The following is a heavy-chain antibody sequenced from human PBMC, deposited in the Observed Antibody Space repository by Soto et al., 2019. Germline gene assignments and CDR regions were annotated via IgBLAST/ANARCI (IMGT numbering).Heavy chain of an antibody. CDR2: INHSGST. V-gene: IGHV4-34*01. J-gene: IGHJ4*02. D-gene: IGHD3-22*01. CDR3: ARDYYDSSGPDY. Sequence: SETLSLTCAVYGGSFSGYYWSWIRQPPGKGLEWIGEINHSGSTNYNPSLKSRVTISVDTSKYQFLLKLSSVTAAVTAVYYCARDYYDSSGPDYWGQGTLVTVSS. CDR1: GGSFSGYY.